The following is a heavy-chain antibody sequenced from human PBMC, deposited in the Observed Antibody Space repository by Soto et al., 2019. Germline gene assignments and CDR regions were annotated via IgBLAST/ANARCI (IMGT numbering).Heavy chain of an antibody. CDR3: AKGFGRSSWIYFDF. CDR2: VSNGGSTT. CDR1: GFTFTSFA. J-gene: IGHJ4*02. V-gene: IGHV3-23*01. Sequence: GGSLRLSCAASGFTFTSFAMSWVRQAPGKGLEWVSSVSNGGSTTYYADSVKGRFVISRDNSNNMVYLQMNSLRAEDTALYFCAKGFGRSSWIYFDFWGQGARVTVSS. D-gene: IGHD6-13*01.